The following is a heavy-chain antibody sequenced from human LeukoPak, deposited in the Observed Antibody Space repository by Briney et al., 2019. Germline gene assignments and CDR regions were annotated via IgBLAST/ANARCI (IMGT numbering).Heavy chain of an antibody. V-gene: IGHV3-9*01. CDR1: GFTFDDYA. CDR3: AKDISSGYYYEQIDY. J-gene: IGHJ4*02. CDR2: ISWNSGSI. D-gene: IGHD3-22*01. Sequence: GRSLRLSCAASGFTFDDYAMHWVRQAPGKGLEWVSGISWNSGSIGYADSAKGRFTISRDNAKNSLYLQMNSLRAEDTALYYCAKDISSGYYYEQIDYWGQGTLVTVSS.